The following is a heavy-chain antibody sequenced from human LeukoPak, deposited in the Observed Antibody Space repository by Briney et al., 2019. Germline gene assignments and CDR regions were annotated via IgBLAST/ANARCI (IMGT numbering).Heavy chain of an antibody. Sequence: AASVKVSCKASGYTFSNYAINWVRQAPGKGLEWMGWINANTGNPTYALGFTGRFVLSLDTSVSTAYLQITSLKAEDTAVYYCARGDSGPTYNSNWYETNYWGQGTLVTVSS. J-gene: IGHJ4*02. V-gene: IGHV7-4-1*02. CDR2: INANTGNP. CDR1: GYTFSNYA. CDR3: ARGDSGPTYNSNWYETNY. D-gene: IGHD6-13*01.